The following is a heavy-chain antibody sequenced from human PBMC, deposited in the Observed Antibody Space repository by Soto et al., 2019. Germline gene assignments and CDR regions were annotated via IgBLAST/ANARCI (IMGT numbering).Heavy chain of an antibody. J-gene: IGHJ4*02. Sequence: SETLSLTCIVSGGSISSYYWSWIRQPPGKGLEWIGYIYYSGSTNYNPSLKSRVTISVDTSKNQFSLKLSSVTAADTAVYYCARSTYGDFDYWGQGTLVTVSS. CDR2: IYYSGST. D-gene: IGHD4-17*01. CDR3: ARSTYGDFDY. CDR1: GGSISSYY. V-gene: IGHV4-59*01.